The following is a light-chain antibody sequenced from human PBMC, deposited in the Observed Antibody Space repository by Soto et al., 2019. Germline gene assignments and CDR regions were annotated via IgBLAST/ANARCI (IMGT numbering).Light chain of an antibody. CDR1: QSISSW. Sequence: DIQVTQSPSTLSASVGDRVTITCRDRQSISSWLAWYQQKPGKAPKLLIYDASSLESGVPSRFSGSGSGTEFTLTISSLHPDAFATYYCQQYNIYTWTFGQGTKVEIK. CDR3: QQYNIYTWT. V-gene: IGKV1-5*01. J-gene: IGKJ1*01. CDR2: DAS.